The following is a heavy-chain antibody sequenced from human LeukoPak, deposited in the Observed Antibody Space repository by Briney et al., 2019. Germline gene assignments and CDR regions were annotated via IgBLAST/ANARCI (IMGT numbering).Heavy chain of an antibody. Sequence: PSETLSLTCTVSGGSISSSSYYWGWIRQPPGKGLEWIGSTYYSGSTNYNPSLKSRVTISVDTSRNQFSLKLSSVTAADTAVYYCARGYYSSGWYGGDYWGQGTLVTVSS. V-gene: IGHV4-39*07. D-gene: IGHD6-19*01. J-gene: IGHJ4*02. CDR3: ARGYYSSGWYGGDY. CDR1: GGSISSSSYY. CDR2: TYYSGST.